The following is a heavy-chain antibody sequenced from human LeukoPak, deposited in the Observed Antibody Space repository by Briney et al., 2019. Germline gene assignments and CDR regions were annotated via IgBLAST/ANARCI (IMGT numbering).Heavy chain of an antibody. CDR2: IYYSGST. V-gene: IGHV4-39*01. CDR3: ARLSSSWTSYNWFDP. Sequence: WVRQAQGKGLEWIGSIYYSGSTYYNPSLKSRVTISVDTSKNQFSLKLSSVTAADTAVYYCARLSSSWTSYNWFDPWGQGTLVTVSS. D-gene: IGHD6-13*01. J-gene: IGHJ5*02.